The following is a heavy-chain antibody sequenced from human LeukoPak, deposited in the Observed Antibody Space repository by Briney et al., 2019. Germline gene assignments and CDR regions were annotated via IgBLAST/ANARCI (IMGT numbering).Heavy chain of an antibody. J-gene: IGHJ5*02. CDR3: ARDADEDPYYYDSSGYYPP. Sequence: GGSLRLSCAASGFTFSSYWMHWVRQAPGKGLVWVSRINSDGSSTSYADSVKGRFTISRDNAKNTLYLQMNSLRAEDTAVYYCARDADEDPYYYDSSGYYPPWGQGTLVTVSS. CDR2: INSDGSST. V-gene: IGHV3-74*01. D-gene: IGHD3-22*01. CDR1: GFTFSSYW.